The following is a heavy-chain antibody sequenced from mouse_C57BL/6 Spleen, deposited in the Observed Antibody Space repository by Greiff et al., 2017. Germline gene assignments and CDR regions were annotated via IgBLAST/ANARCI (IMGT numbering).Heavy chain of an antibody. Sequence: VQLQQSGPGLVQPSQSLSITCTVSGFSLTSYGVHWVRQSPGQGLEWLGVIWSGGSTDYNAAFISSMSISKDNSKSQVFFKMNSLQADDTAIYYCARDYYGSSYLYAMDYWGQGTSVTVSS. CDR3: ARDYYGSSYLYAMDY. CDR1: GFSLTSYG. V-gene: IGHV2-2*01. D-gene: IGHD1-1*01. J-gene: IGHJ4*01. CDR2: IWSGGST.